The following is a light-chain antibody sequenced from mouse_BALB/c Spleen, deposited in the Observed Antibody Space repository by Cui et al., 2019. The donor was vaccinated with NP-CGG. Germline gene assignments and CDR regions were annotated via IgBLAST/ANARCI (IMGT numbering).Light chain of an antibody. V-gene: IGLV1*01. CDR2: GTN. J-gene: IGLJ1*01. CDR1: TGAVTTSNY. CDR3: ALWYSNHWV. Sequence: QAVVTQESALTTSPGKTVTLMCRSSTGAVTTSNYANWVQEKPDHLFTGLIGGTNNRAPGVPARFSGSLIGDKAALTITGAQTEDEAIYFCALWYSNHWVFGGGTKLTVL.